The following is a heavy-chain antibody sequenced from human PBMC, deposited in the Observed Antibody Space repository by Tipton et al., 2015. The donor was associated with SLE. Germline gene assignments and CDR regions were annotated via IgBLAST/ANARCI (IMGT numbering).Heavy chain of an antibody. CDR1: GGSFSGYY. D-gene: IGHD1-26*01. CDR2: INHSGST. V-gene: IGHV4-34*01. J-gene: IGHJ4*02. Sequence: TLSLTCAVYGGSFSGYYWSWTRQPPGKGLEWIGEINHSGSTNYNPSLKSRVTISVDTSKNQFSLKLSSVTAADTAVYYCARAPLGSVPLDYWGQGTLVTVSS. CDR3: ARAPLGSVPLDY.